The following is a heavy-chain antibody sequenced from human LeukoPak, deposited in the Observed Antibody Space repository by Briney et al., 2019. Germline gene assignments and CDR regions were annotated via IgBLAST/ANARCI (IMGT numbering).Heavy chain of an antibody. V-gene: IGHV7-4-1*02. J-gene: IGHJ4*02. D-gene: IGHD3-3*01. CDR3: AREVFGVFSPL. Sequence: GASVKVSCKASGYTFTSYAINWMRQAPGQGLEWMGWINTNTGNPTYAQGFTGRFVFSLDTSVSTAYLQISSLKAEDTAVYYCAREVFGVFSPLWGQGTLVTVSS. CDR2: INTNTGNP. CDR1: GYTFTSYA.